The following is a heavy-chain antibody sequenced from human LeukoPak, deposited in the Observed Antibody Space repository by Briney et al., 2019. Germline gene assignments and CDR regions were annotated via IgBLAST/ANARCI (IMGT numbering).Heavy chain of an antibody. J-gene: IGHJ4*02. Sequence: GGSLRLSCAASGFAVSSYYMSWVRQAPGQGLDWVSILYSGGSAYYADSVKGRFTISRDTSKNTLSLQLNSLRVEDSAVYYCARHTFTLSRPLDSWGQGTLVTVS. CDR2: LYSGGSA. CDR1: GFAVSSYY. CDR3: ARHTFTLSRPLDS. V-gene: IGHV3-66*04. D-gene: IGHD3-22*01.